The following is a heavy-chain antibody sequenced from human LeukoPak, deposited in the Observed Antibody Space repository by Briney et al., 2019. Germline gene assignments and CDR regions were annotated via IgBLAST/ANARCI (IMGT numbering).Heavy chain of an antibody. D-gene: IGHD3-9*01. CDR3: AKAYYDILTGYYAPDAFDI. Sequence: PGGSLRLSCAASGFTFSSYAMSWVRQAPGKGLEWVSAISGSGGSTYYADSVKGRFTISRDNSKNTLYLQMNSLRAEDTAVYYCAKAYYDILTGYYAPDAFDIWGQGTMVTVSS. CDR1: GFTFSSYA. J-gene: IGHJ3*02. CDR2: ISGSGGST. V-gene: IGHV3-23*01.